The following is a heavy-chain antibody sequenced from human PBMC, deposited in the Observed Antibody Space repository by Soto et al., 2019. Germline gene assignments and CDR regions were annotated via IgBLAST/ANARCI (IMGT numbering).Heavy chain of an antibody. CDR1: GFTFSSYS. J-gene: IGHJ4*02. CDR2: ISSSSSTI. V-gene: IGHV3-48*01. CDR3: ARRGPHFDY. D-gene: IGHD3-16*01. Sequence: EVQLVESGGGLVQPGGSLRLSCAASGFTFSSYSMNWVRQAPGKGLEWVSYISSSSSTIYYADSVKGRFTISRDNAKNSLYLQMNSLGAEDTAVYYCARRGPHFDYWGQGTLVTVSS.